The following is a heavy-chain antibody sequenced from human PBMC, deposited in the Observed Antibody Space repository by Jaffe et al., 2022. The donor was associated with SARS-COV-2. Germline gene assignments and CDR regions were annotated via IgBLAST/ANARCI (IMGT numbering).Heavy chain of an antibody. CDR3: AKGSLLYTLGYFDY. D-gene: IGHD2-8*01. V-gene: IGHV3-9*01. CDR1: GFTFDDYA. J-gene: IGHJ4*02. CDR2: ISWNSGSI. Sequence: EVQLVESGGGLVQPGRSLRLSCAASGFTFDDYAMHWVRQAPGKGLEWVSGISWNSGSIGYADSVKGRFTISRDNAKNSLYLQMNSLRAEDTALYYCAKGSLLYTLGYFDYWGQGTLVTVSS.